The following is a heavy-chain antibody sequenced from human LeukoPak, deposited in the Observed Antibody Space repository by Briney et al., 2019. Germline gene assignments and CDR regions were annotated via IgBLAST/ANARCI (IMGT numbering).Heavy chain of an antibody. J-gene: IGHJ5*02. D-gene: IGHD2/OR15-2a*01. CDR1: GFTFSSYA. CDR3: AEVLLPLNWFDP. Sequence: GGSLRLSCAASGFTFSSYAMSWVRQAPGKGLEWVSAISGSGGSTYYADSVKGRFTISRDNSKNTLYLQMNSLRAEDTAVYYCAEVLLPLNWFDPWGQGTLVTVSS. CDR2: ISGSGGST. V-gene: IGHV3-23*01.